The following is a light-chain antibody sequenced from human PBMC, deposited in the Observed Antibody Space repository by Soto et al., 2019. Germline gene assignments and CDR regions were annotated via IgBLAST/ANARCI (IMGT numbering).Light chain of an antibody. J-gene: IGKJ5*01. Sequence: EIMMTQCPPTVSVSPGERATLSCRASQSVRNTIAWYQQKPGQAPRLLIYYASTRATGIPARFSGSGSGTEFTLTISSLQSEDFALYYCQQYNNWPPITFGQGTRLEIK. CDR2: YAS. CDR3: QQYNNWPPIT. V-gene: IGKV3-15*01. CDR1: QSVRNT.